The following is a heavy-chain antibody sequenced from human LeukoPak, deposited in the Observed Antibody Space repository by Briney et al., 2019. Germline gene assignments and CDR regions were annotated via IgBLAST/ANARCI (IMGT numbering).Heavy chain of an antibody. J-gene: IGHJ5*02. CDR1: GGSISSGGYY. CDR2: IYYSGST. Sequence: PSETLSLTCTVSGGSISSGGYYWSWIRQHPGKGLEWIGYIYYSGSTYYNPSLKSRVTISVDTSKNQFSLKLSSVTAADTAVYYCARVLGRGGHYWFDPWGQGTLVTVSS. CDR3: ARVLGRGGHYWFDP. D-gene: IGHD3-10*01. V-gene: IGHV4-31*03.